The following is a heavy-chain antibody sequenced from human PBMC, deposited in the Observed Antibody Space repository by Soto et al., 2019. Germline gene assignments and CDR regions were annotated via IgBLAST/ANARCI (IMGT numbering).Heavy chain of an antibody. CDR3: ARGGFSGSGSYIQGDY. V-gene: IGHV3-74*01. CDR1: GFTFSNYW. CDR2: IKSDGSSI. D-gene: IGHD3-10*01. J-gene: IGHJ4*02. Sequence: EVQLVESGGGLVQPGGSLRLSCAASGFTFSNYWMHWVRQAPGKGLVWVSRIKSDGSSISYADSVKGRFTISRDNARNTLYLQMNSLRAEDTAVYYCARGGFSGSGSYIQGDYWGQGTLVTVSS.